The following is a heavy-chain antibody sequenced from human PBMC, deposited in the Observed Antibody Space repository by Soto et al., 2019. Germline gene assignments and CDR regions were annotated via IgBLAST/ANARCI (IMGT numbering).Heavy chain of an antibody. J-gene: IGHJ5*02. Sequence: PGGSLRLSCAASGFTFSSYIMNWVRQAPGKGLEWVSSISSSSSYIYYADSVKGRFTISRDNAKNSLYLQMNSLRAEDTAVYYCARDDLSPYDILTGYYGVRFDPWGQGTLVTVSS. CDR2: ISSSSSYI. CDR3: ARDDLSPYDILTGYYGVRFDP. CDR1: GFTFSSYI. V-gene: IGHV3-21*01. D-gene: IGHD3-9*01.